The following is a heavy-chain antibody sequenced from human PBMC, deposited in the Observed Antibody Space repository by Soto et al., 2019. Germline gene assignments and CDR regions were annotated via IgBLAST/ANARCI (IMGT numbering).Heavy chain of an antibody. CDR3: AALLYFFDY. CDR1: GFTFSNYG. J-gene: IGHJ4*02. Sequence: QVQLVESGGGVVQPGRSLRLSCAASGFTFSNYGMHWVRQAPGKGLEWVASISYDGSNKYYADSVKGLFTISRDNSKNTLYLQMTSLSAEDTAMYYCAALLYFFDYWGQGTLVTVSS. V-gene: IGHV3-30*03. CDR2: ISYDGSNK.